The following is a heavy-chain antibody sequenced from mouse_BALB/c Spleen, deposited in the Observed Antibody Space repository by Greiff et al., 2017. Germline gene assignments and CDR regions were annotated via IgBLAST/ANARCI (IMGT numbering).Heavy chain of an antibody. CDR2: IWGDGST. J-gene: IGHJ4*01. V-gene: IGHV2-6-7*01. Sequence: VHLVESGPGLVAPSQSLSITCTVSGFSLTGYGVNWVRQPPGKGLEWLGMIWGDGSTDYNSALKSRLSISKDNSTGQVFLKMNSLQTGDTAGYYCGRDRRSYAMDYWGQGTSVTVSS. CDR3: GRDRRSYAMDY. CDR1: GFSLTGYG.